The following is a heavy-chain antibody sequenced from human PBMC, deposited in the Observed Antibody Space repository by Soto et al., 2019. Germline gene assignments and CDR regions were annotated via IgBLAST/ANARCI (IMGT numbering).Heavy chain of an antibody. D-gene: IGHD3-3*01. CDR1: GGSISSYY. J-gene: IGHJ5*02. CDR3: ARVLFGRGNWFDP. V-gene: IGHV4-59*01. Sequence: QVQLQESGPGLVKPSETLSLTCTVSGGSISSYYWSWIRQPPGKGLEWIGYFYHSGSTNYNPSLRGRVTISVDTSKNQFSLKLSSVTAADTAVYYCARVLFGRGNWFDPWGQGTLVTVSS. CDR2: FYHSGST.